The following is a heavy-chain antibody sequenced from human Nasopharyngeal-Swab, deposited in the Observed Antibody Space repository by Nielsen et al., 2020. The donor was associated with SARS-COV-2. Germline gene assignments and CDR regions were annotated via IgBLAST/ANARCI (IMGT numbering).Heavy chain of an antibody. V-gene: IGHV4-34*01. J-gene: IGHJ4*02. CDR2: INHSGST. CDR3: ARALKSYDY. D-gene: IGHD3-16*02. CDR1: GGSISSGGYS. Sequence: SETLSLTCAVSGGSISSGGYSWSWIRQPPGKGLEWIGEINHSGSTNYNPSLKSRVTVSVDTSKNQFSLKLSSVTAADTAVYYCARALKSYDYWGQGTLVTVSS.